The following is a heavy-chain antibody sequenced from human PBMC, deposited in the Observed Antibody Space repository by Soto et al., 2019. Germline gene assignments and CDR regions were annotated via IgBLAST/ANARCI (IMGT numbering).Heavy chain of an antibody. CDR2: TRNKDNSYTT. V-gene: IGHV3-72*01. Sequence: EVQLVESGGGLVQPGGSLRLSCAASGFTFSDHYMDWVRQAPGKGLEWVGRTRNKDNSYTTEYAASVKGRFTISRDDSKNSLYLQMNSLKTEDTAVYYCARKKSVAGTGYFDLWGRGTLVTVSS. J-gene: IGHJ2*01. CDR1: GFTFSDHY. CDR3: ARKKSVAGTGYFDL. D-gene: IGHD6-19*01.